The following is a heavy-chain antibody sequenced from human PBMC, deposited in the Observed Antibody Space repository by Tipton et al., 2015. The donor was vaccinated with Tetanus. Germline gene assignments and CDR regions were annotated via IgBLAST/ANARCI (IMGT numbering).Heavy chain of an antibody. CDR2: ISGSGGST. J-gene: IGHJ4*02. CDR3: AKDPGLDFWRGERDY. V-gene: IGHV3-23*01. D-gene: IGHD3-3*01. CDR1: GFTFSSYA. Sequence: SLRLSCAASGFTFSSYAMRWVRQAPGKGLEWVSAISGSGGSTYYADSVKGRFTISRDNSKNTLYLQMNSLRAEDTAVYYRAKDPGLDFWRGERDYWGQGTLVTVSS.